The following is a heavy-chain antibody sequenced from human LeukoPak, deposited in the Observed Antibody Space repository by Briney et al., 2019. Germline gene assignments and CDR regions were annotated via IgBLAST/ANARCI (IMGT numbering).Heavy chain of an antibody. V-gene: IGHV3-30-3*01. CDR2: ISYDGINK. Sequence: GGSLRLSCAASGFTFSSYAMHWVRQAPGKGLEWGAVISYDGINKYYADSVKGRFTISRDNSKNTLYLQMNSLRAEATAVYYCARDGEYSCGYHPDLLYYFDYWGQGTLVTVFS. J-gene: IGHJ4*02. CDR1: GFTFSSYA. CDR3: ARDGEYSCGYHPDLLYYFDY. D-gene: IGHD5-18*01.